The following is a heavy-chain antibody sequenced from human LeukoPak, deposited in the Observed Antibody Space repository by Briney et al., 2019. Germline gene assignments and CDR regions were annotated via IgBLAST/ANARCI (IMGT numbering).Heavy chain of an antibody. CDR3: AKDRVLVTATFYFDF. Sequence: PGGSLRLSCAASGFTFSSYAMTWVRQAPGKGLEWVSAIIGSGGNTYYADSVKGRFTTSRDNSKNTLYLQMTSLRGEDSAVYYCAKDRVLVTATFYFDFWGQGTLVTVSS. J-gene: IGHJ4*02. CDR2: IIGSGGNT. D-gene: IGHD2-21*02. CDR1: GFTFSSYA. V-gene: IGHV3-23*01.